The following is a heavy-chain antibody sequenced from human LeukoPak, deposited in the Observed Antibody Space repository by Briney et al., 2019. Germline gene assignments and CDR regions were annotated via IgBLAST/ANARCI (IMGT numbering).Heavy chain of an antibody. CDR3: AREFSGYDFDY. CDR2: INHSGST. CDR1: GFTFSSYA. J-gene: IGHJ4*02. D-gene: IGHD5-12*01. Sequence: GSLRLSXAASGFTFSSYAMSWIRQPPGKGLEWIGEINHSGSTNYNPSLKSRVTISVDTSKNQFSLKLSSVTAADTAVYYCAREFSGYDFDYWGQGTLVTVSS. V-gene: IGHV4-34*01.